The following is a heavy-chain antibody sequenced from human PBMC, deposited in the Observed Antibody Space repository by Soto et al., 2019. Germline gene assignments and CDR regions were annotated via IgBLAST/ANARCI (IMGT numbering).Heavy chain of an antibody. J-gene: IGHJ4*02. D-gene: IGHD5-12*01. CDR2: VRGNGDPP. CDR3: VKSRGGNNFDFFD. CDR1: GFTFSSYA. Sequence: GGSLRLSCSASGFTFSSYAIHWVRQAPGKGLEYVSGVRGNGDPPFYADSVKGRFTISRDNSKNTLYLQMSSLSADDTAVYYCVKSRGGNNFDFFDWGQGALVTVSS. V-gene: IGHV3-64D*06.